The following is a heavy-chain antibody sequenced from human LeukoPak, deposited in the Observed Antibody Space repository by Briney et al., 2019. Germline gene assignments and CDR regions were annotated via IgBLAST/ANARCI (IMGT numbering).Heavy chain of an antibody. Sequence: PGGSLRLSCAASGFTVSSNYMSWVRQAPGKGLEWVSVIYIGGTTYYVDSVKGRFTISRDNSRSTVYLQMNSLRAEDTAVYFCARSKPPAVKDYYGLDVWGQGTTVTVSS. D-gene: IGHD6-13*01. V-gene: IGHV3-66*01. CDR2: IYIGGTT. CDR3: ARSKPPAVKDYYGLDV. J-gene: IGHJ6*02. CDR1: GFTVSSNY.